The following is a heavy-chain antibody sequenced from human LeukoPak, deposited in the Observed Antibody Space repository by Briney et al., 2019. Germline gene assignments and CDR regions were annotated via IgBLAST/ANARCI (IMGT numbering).Heavy chain of an antibody. J-gene: IGHJ4*02. CDR1: GFTFSNAW. D-gene: IGHD3-9*01. CDR2: IKSKTDGGTT. Sequence: GGSLRLSCAASGFTFSNAWMSWVRQAPGKGLEWVGRIKSKTDGGTTDYAAPVKGRFTISRDDSKNTLYLQMNSLKTEDTAVYYCTNLDYDISSGVDYWGQGTLVTVSS. V-gene: IGHV3-15*01. CDR3: TNLDYDISSGVDY.